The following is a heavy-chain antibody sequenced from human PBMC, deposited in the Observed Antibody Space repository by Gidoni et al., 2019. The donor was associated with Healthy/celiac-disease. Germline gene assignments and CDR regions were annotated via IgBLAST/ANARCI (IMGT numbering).Heavy chain of an antibody. D-gene: IGHD4-4*01. CDR2: ISGSGGST. V-gene: IGHV3-23*01. CDR1: GFPFSSYA. J-gene: IGHJ4*02. Sequence: EVQLLESGGGLVQPGGSLRLSCAASGFPFSSYAMSWVRPAPGKGLEWVSAISGSGGSTYYADSVKGRFTISRDNSKNTLYLQMNSLRAEDTAVYYCAKDRGDYSNPFFDYWGQGTLVTVSS. CDR3: AKDRGDYSNPFFDY.